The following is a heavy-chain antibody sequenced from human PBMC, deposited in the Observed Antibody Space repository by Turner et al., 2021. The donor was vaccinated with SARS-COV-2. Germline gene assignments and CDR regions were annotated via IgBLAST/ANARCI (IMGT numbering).Heavy chain of an antibody. CDR2: ISYDGSNT. D-gene: IGHD2-15*01. J-gene: IGHJ4*02. CDR3: AKAGGLYCSGGSCYSGLFDY. V-gene: IGHV3-30*18. Sequence: QVQLVESGGGVVKPGRSLRLSCAASGFTFSPYGMHWVRQAPGKGLEWVAVISYDGSNTYYADSVKGRFTISRDNSKNTLYLQMNSLRAEDTAVYYCAKAGGLYCSGGSCYSGLFDYWGQGTLVTVSS. CDR1: GFTFSPYG.